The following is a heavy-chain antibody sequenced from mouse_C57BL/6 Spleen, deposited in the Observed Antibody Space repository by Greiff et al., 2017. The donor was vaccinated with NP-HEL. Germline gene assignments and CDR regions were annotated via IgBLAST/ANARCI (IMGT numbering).Heavy chain of an antibody. CDR1: GYTFTSYW. CDR3: ARGYYINFYYAMDY. D-gene: IGHD2-5*01. CDR2: IHPNSGST. V-gene: IGHV1-64*01. Sequence: QVQLQQPGAELVKPGASVKLSCKASGYTFTSYWMHWVKQRPGQGLEWIGMIHPNSGSTNYNEKFKSKATLTVDKSSSTAYMQLSSLTSEDSAVYYCARGYYINFYYAMDYWGQGTSVTVSS. J-gene: IGHJ4*01.